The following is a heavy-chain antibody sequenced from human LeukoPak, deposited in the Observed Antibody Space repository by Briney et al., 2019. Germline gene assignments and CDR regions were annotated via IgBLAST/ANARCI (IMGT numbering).Heavy chain of an antibody. CDR1: VFTVSSNY. D-gene: IGHD3-22*01. CDR3: ARSPYYYDSSGLNYFDY. CDR2: IYSGGST. V-gene: IGHV3-53*01. Sequence: GGSLRLSCAASVFTVSSNYMSWVRQAPGKGLEWVSVIYSGGSTYHADSVKGRFTISRDNPKNTLYLQMNSLRAEDTAVYYCARSPYYYDSSGLNYFDYWGQGTLVTVSS. J-gene: IGHJ4*02.